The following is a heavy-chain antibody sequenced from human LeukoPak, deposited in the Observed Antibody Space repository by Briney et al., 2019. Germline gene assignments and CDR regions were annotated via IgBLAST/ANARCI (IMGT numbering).Heavy chain of an antibody. CDR2: ISSSTSYI. Sequence: GGSLRLSCAASGFTFSSYSMNWVRQAPGKGLEGVSSISSSTSYIYYADSVKGRFTISRDNAKNPLYLQIDSLRADDTAVYYCARAYSSVGYFQHWGQGTLVTVSS. CDR3: ARAYSSVGYFQH. J-gene: IGHJ1*01. CDR1: GFTFSSYS. V-gene: IGHV3-21*01. D-gene: IGHD2-21*01.